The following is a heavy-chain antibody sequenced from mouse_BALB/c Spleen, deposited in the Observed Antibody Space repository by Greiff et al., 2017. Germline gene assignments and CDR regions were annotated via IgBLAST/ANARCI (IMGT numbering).Heavy chain of an antibody. Sequence: EVQLQQSGPGLVKPSQSLSLTCTVTGYSITSDYAWNWIRQFPGNKLEWMGYISYSGSTSYNPSLKSRISITRDTSKNQFFLQLNSVTTEDTATYYCATVPSYAMDYWGQGTSVTVSS. V-gene: IGHV3-2*02. CDR1: GYSITSDYA. CDR2: ISYSGST. D-gene: IGHD5-1*01. CDR3: ATVPSYAMDY. J-gene: IGHJ4*01.